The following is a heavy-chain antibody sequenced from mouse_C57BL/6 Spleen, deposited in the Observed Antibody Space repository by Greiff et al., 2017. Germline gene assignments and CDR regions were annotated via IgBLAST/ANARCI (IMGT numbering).Heavy chain of an antibody. CDR2: IYPRDGST. CDR3: ARRGELDGVYSIDY. V-gene: IGHV1-85*01. J-gene: IGHJ4*01. D-gene: IGHD2-3*01. CDR1: GYTFTSYD. Sequence: QVQLQQSGPELVKPGASVKLSCKASGYTFTSYDINWVKQRPGQGLEWIGWIYPRDGSTTYNEKFKGKATLTVDTSSSTAYMELHSLTSEDSAVYFCARRGELDGVYSIDYWGQGTSVTVSS.